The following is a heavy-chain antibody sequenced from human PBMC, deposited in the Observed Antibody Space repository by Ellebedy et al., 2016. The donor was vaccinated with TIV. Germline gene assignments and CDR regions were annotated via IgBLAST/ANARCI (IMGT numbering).Heavy chain of an antibody. CDR2: IWPGDSDT. CDR1: GYTFKDYW. V-gene: IGHV5-51*01. D-gene: IGHD3-10*01. J-gene: IGHJ6*02. CDR3: ARSSEGNYGIEV. Sequence: GGSLRLXXEGLGYTFKDYWIGWVRQMSGKGLEWMGFIWPGDSDTRYGPSFQGQVTISVDKSIRTVYLQWNTLRISDTATYYCARSSEGNYGIEVWGQGTTVIVSS.